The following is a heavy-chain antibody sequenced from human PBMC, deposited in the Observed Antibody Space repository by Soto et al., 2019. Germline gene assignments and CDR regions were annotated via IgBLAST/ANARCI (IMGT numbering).Heavy chain of an antibody. CDR3: ARGAEMSSLTKWFDP. CDR2: ISRDGNAI. V-gene: IGHV3-11*01. CDR1: GFIFSDYY. J-gene: IGHJ5*02. Sequence: GGSLRLSCAASGFIFSDYYMSWIRRAPGKGLEWLAYISRDGNAIFYADSVIGRFTVSRDNAKNSLFLQMDDLRAEDTAMFFCARGAEMSSLTKWFDPWGQGTLVTVSS. D-gene: IGHD1-1*01.